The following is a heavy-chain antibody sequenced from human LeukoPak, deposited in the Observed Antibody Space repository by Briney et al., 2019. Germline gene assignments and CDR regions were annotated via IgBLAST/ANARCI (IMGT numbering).Heavy chain of an antibody. J-gene: IGHJ4*02. CDR2: ISGSGGST. Sequence: GGSLRLSCAASGFTFSSYSMNWVRQAPGKGLEWVSAISGSGGSTYYADSVKGRFTISRDNSKNTLYLQMNSLRAEDTAVYYCAKAYYYDSSGYGSGMDYWGQGTLVTVSS. V-gene: IGHV3-23*01. CDR1: GFTFSSYS. CDR3: AKAYYYDSSGYGSGMDY. D-gene: IGHD3-22*01.